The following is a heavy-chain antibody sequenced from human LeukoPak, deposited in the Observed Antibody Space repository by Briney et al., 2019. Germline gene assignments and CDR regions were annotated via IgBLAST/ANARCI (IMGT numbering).Heavy chain of an antibody. CDR3: ARDRQWHSSSRASYYYYYMDV. D-gene: IGHD6-19*01. J-gene: IGHJ6*03. V-gene: IGHV1-46*01. Sequence: PRASVKVSCKASGYTFTSYYMHWVRQAPGQGPEWMGITNPSGGSTSYAQKFQGRVTMTRDMSTSTVYMELSSLGSEDTAVYYCARDRQWHSSSRASYYYYYMDVWGKGTTVTVSS. CDR1: GYTFTSYY. CDR2: TNPSGGST.